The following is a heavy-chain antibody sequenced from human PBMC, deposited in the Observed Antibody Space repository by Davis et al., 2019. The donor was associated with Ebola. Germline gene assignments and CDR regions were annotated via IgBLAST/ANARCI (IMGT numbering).Heavy chain of an antibody. CDR3: AKSGLSFGVVKYHYGMDV. V-gene: IGHV3-23*01. CDR2: VSGGGGTT. Sequence: GESLKISCAASRFTFSRSAMSWVRQAPGKGLEWVSAVSGGGGTTYYADSVKGRVTISRDNSKNTLYLQMNSLRVEDTAVYYCAKSGLSFGVVKYHYGMDVWGKGTTVTVSS. D-gene: IGHD3-3*01. J-gene: IGHJ6*04. CDR1: RFTFSRSA.